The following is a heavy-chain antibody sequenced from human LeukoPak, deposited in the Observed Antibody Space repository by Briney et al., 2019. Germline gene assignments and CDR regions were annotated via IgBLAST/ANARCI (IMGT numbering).Heavy chain of an antibody. J-gene: IGHJ4*02. CDR3: AKDYGIIVVPAAMLGY. CDR1: GFTFCSYA. V-gene: IGHV3-23*01. CDR2: FCGSGGRT. Sequence: PGGSLRLSCGASGFTFCSYAMSLGRPGPGKGGALGSAFCGSGGRTSYADSVKGRFTISRDNSKNTLYLQMNSLRAEDTAVYYCAKDYGIIVVPAAMLGYWGQGTLVTVSS. D-gene: IGHD2-2*01.